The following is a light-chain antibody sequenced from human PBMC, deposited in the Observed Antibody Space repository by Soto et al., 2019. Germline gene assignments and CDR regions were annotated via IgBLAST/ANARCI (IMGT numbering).Light chain of an antibody. CDR1: ISDIGGYNF. CDR3: ASYTRTTTLV. Sequence: QSALTQPASVSGSPGQSITISCTGTISDIGGYNFISWYQHHPGKAPKLVTYDVNNRPSGISYRFSGSKSGNTASLTISGLQAEDEADYYCASYTRTTTLVFGGGTQLTVL. J-gene: IGLJ7*01. V-gene: IGLV2-14*01. CDR2: DVN.